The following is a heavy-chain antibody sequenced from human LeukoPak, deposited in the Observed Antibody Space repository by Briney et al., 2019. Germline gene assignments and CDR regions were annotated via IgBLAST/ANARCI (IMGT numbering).Heavy chain of an antibody. Sequence: ASVKVSRKASGYTFTSYGISWVRQAPGQGLEWMGWISAYNGNTNYAQKLQGRVTMTTDTSTSTAYMELRSLRSDDTAVYYCARDPPSIAARPYYYYGMDVWGQGTTVTVSS. CDR3: ARDPPSIAARPYYYYGMDV. CDR1: GYTFTSYG. D-gene: IGHD6-6*01. J-gene: IGHJ6*02. CDR2: ISAYNGNT. V-gene: IGHV1-18*01.